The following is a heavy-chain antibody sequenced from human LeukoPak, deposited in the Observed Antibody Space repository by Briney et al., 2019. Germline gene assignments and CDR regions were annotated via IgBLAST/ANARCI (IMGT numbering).Heavy chain of an antibody. V-gene: IGHV4-39*02. CDR1: GGSISSSSYY. Sequence: SETLSLTCTVSGGSISSSSYYWGWIRQPPGKGLEWIGSIYYSGSTYCNPSLKSRVTISVDTSKNQFSLKLSSVTAADTAVYYCARDCSGGSCYWGYFDYWGQGTLVTVSS. CDR3: ARDCSGGSCYWGYFDY. CDR2: IYYSGST. D-gene: IGHD2-15*01. J-gene: IGHJ4*02.